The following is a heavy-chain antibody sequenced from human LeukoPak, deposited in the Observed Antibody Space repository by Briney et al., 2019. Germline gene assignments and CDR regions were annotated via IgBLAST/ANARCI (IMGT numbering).Heavy chain of an antibody. CDR3: ASPRGEQLAVGRAFDI. D-gene: IGHD6-6*01. V-gene: IGHV4-59*08. CDR1: GGSISSYY. J-gene: IGHJ3*02. CDR2: IYYSGST. Sequence: PSETLSLTCTVSGGSISSYYWSWIRQPPGKGLEWIGYIYYSGSTNYNPSLKSRVTISVDTSKNQFSLKLSSVTAADTAVYYCASPRGEQLAVGRAFDIWGQGTMVTVSS.